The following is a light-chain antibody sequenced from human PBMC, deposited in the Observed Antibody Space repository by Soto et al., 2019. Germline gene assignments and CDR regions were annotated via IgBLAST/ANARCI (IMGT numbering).Light chain of an antibody. CDR3: QYVA. CDR2: GAS. CDR1: QSINNKH. Sequence: LTQSPGTLSLSPGERATLSCTTTQSINNKHLAWYQQKPDQAPRLLIYGASIRAAGVPDRFSGSGSGTDFTLTISRLEPEDSAVYFCQYVAFGQGTRLEI. V-gene: IGKV3-20*01. J-gene: IGKJ5*01.